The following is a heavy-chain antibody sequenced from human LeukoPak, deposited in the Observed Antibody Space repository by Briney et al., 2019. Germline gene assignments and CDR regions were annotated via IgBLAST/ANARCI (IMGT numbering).Heavy chain of an antibody. CDR1: GGSISSSSYY. CDR3: ASGCNARYYYYYMDV. Sequence: PSETLSLTCTVSGGSISSSSYYWGWIRQPPGKGLEWIGSIYYSGSTYYNPSLKSRVTISVDTSKNQFSLKLSSVTAADTAVYYCASGCNARYYYYYMDVWGKGTTVTVSS. CDR2: IYYSGST. D-gene: IGHD4-23*01. V-gene: IGHV4-39*01. J-gene: IGHJ6*03.